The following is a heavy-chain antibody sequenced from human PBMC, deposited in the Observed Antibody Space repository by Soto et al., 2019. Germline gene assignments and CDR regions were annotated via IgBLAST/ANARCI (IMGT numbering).Heavy chain of an antibody. Sequence: ASVKVSCKASGYTFTSYGIRWVRQAPGQGLEWMGWISAYNGNTNYAQKLQGRDTMTKDKTTSTAYMELRSLRSDDTAVYYCARDAPGPLGYCSSTCCYLLAPPYSYYGMVVWVQGTTVTVSS. V-gene: IGHV1-18*01. CDR1: GYTFTSYG. D-gene: IGHD2-2*01. CDR3: ARDAPGPLGYCSSTCCYLLAPPYSYYGMVV. CDR2: ISAYNGNT. J-gene: IGHJ6*02.